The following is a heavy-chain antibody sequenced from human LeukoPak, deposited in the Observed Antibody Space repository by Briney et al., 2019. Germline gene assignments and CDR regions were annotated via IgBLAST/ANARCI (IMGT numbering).Heavy chain of an antibody. CDR1: GFTVSSDY. V-gene: IGHV3-53*01. CDR2: IYTDGRT. D-gene: IGHD2-15*01. Sequence: GRSLRLSCAASGFTVSSDYMSWVRQAPGKGLEWVSVIYTDGRTFFADFVKGRFTISRDTSKNMLYLQMNSLRVEDTAVYYCARGTPTVSAGHYWGQGTPVTVSS. CDR3: ARGTPTVSAGHY. J-gene: IGHJ4*02.